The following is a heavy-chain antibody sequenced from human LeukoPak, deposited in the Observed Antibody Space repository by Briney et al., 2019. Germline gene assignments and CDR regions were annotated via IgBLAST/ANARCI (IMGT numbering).Heavy chain of an antibody. CDR2: IYYSGST. CDR3: ARGYYDSSGYYYGYFQH. D-gene: IGHD3-22*01. J-gene: IGHJ1*01. CDR1: GGTISSSSYY. V-gene: IGHV4-39*01. Sequence: SETLSLTCTVSGGTISSSSYYWGWIRQPPGKGLEWIGSIYYSGSTYYNPSLKSRVIISVDTSKNQFSLKLSSVTAADTAVYYCARGYYDSSGYYYGYFQHWGQGTLVTVSS.